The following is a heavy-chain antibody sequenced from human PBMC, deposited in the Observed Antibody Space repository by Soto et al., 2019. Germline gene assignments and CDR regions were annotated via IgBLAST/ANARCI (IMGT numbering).Heavy chain of an antibody. CDR1: GFSLSTSGVG. CDR3: AHSLYNSFDP. V-gene: IGHV2-5*02. Sequence: QITLKESGPTLVKPTQTLTLTCTFSGFSLSTSGVGVGWVRQPPGKALEWLALIYWDDDKRYSPSLKSSLTITKDTPKNQVVPTMTHMDPVATYSSYCAHSLYNSFDPWGQGTLGTVSS. CDR2: IYWDDDK. D-gene: IGHD3-16*01. J-gene: IGHJ5*02.